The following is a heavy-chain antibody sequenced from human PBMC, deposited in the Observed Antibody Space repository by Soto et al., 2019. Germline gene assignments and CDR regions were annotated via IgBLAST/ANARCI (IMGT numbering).Heavy chain of an antibody. CDR2: IKSKTDGGTT. D-gene: IGHD3-16*01. CDR3: TTDPPGDWLDP. CDR1: GFTFSNAW. J-gene: IGHJ5*02. V-gene: IGHV3-15*01. Sequence: GGSLRLSCAASGFTFSNAWMSWVRQAPGKGLEWVGRIKSKTDGGTTDYAAPVKGRFTISRGDSKNTLYLQMNSLKTEDTAVYYCTTDPPGDWLDPWGQGTLVTVSS.